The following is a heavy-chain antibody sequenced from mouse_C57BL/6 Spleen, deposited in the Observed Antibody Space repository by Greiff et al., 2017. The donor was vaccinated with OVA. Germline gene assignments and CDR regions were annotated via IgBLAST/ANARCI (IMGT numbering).Heavy chain of an antibody. CDR2: IYPGDGDT. CDR3: AIGELAWFAY. Sequence: QVQLKESGPELVKPGASVKISCKASAYAFSSSWMNWVKQRPGKGLEWIGRIYPGDGDTNYNGKFKGKATLTADKSSSTAYMQLSSLTSEDSAVYFCAIGELAWFAYWGQGTLVTVSA. D-gene: IGHD4-1*01. CDR1: AYAFSSSW. V-gene: IGHV1-82*01. J-gene: IGHJ3*01.